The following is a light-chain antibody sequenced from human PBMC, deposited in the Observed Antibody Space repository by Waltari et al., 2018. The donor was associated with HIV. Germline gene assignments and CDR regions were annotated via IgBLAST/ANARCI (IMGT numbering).Light chain of an antibody. J-gene: IGKJ4*01. Sequence: EIVMTQSPATLSVSPGERATLSCRASHSVGTNVAWYQQTPGQAPRLLIYGASNRATDFSDKFSGSGSGTTFTLTISSLQSEDCAFYYCQQYNDWPLTFGGGTRVEIK. CDR2: GAS. CDR3: QQYNDWPLT. CDR1: HSVGTN. V-gene: IGKV3-15*01.